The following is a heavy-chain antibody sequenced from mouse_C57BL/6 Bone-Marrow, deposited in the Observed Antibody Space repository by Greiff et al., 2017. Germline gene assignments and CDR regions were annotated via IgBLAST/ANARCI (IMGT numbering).Heavy chain of an antibody. J-gene: IGHJ4*01. CDR3: GRGKLGYARDY. CDR2: IDPENGGT. Sequence: EVQLQQSGAELVKPGASVKLSCTASGFNITDYYMHWVKQRTEQGLEWIGRIDPENGGTNYTQKFQGKATLTADTSSNTAYLQLSSLTSEDTAVYYCGRGKLGYARDYWGQGTSVTVSS. V-gene: IGHV14-2*01. CDR1: GFNITDYY.